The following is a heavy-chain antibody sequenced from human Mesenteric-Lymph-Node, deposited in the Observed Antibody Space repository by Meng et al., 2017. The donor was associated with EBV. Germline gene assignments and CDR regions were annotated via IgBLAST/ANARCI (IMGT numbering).Heavy chain of an antibody. Sequence: QERGSGLVKPSQTLSLTCAVSGGSISNDGYSWSWIRQPPGKGLEWIGYIYHSGSTYSNPSLKSRVTISVDRSKNQFSLKLNSVTAADTAVYYCARASVYGDYDNWFDPWGQGTLVTVSS. J-gene: IGHJ5*02. CDR3: ARASVYGDYDNWFDP. D-gene: IGHD4-17*01. CDR2: IYHSGST. CDR1: GGSISNDGYS. V-gene: IGHV4-30-2*01.